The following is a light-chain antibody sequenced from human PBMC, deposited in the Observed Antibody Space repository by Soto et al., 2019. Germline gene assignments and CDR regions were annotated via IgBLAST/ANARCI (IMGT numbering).Light chain of an antibody. V-gene: IGLV2-11*01. J-gene: IGLJ1*01. CDR2: DVS. Sequence: QSVLTQPRSVSGSPGQSVTIPCTGTSSEVGGYNYVSWYQQHPGKAPKLMIYDVSKRPSGVPDRFSGSKSGNTASLTISGLQPEDEADYYCCSYAGSPYVFGTGTKSPS. CDR1: SSEVGGYNY. CDR3: CSYAGSPYV.